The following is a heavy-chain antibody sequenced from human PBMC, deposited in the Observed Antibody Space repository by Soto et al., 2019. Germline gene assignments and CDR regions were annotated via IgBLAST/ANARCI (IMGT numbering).Heavy chain of an antibody. CDR1: GFTFSVYA. J-gene: IGHJ6*02. CDR2: VTANGGST. Sequence: GGSLRLSCAATGFTFSVYAMTWVRQAPGKGLEWVSAVTANGGSTYSADSVKGRFTISRDNSKNTLFLQMNSLRAEDTAVYYCASLGVGDWANYYYYYGMDVWGQGTTVTVSS. D-gene: IGHD2-21*02. CDR3: ASLGVGDWANYYYYYGMDV. V-gene: IGHV3-23*01.